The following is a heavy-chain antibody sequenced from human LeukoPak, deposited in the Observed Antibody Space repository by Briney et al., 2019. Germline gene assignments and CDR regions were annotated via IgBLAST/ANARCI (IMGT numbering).Heavy chain of an antibody. Sequence: PGRSLRLSCAASGSTFSSYGMHWVRQAPGKGLEWVAVIWYDGSNKYYADSVKGRFTISRDNSKNTLYLQMNSLRAEDTAVYYCAKGGYYYDSSGYYSIDYWGQGTLVTVSS. J-gene: IGHJ4*02. CDR3: AKGGYYYDSSGYYSIDY. D-gene: IGHD3-22*01. V-gene: IGHV3-33*06. CDR2: IWYDGSNK. CDR1: GSTFSSYG.